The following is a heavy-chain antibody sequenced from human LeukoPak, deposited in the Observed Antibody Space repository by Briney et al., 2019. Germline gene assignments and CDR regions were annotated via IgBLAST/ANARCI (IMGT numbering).Heavy chain of an antibody. CDR1: EVSISSFA. Sequence: GLPLRLSVAASEVSISSFAMKWVHQATGKGLEWVSGTSDSGTTTYYADSVKGRFTMSRDNSKKTLFLQMGSLRAEDTAVYYCAKGGSGFGFYYGMDVWGQGTTVTVSS. D-gene: IGHD3-10*01. CDR3: AKGGSGFGFYYGMDV. CDR2: TSDSGTTT. V-gene: IGHV3-23*01. J-gene: IGHJ6*02.